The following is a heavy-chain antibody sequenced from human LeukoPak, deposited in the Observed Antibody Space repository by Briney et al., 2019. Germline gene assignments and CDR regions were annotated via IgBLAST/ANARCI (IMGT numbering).Heavy chain of an antibody. D-gene: IGHD6-13*01. J-gene: IGHJ4*02. CDR1: GFTFSSYA. CDR2: ISGSGGST. V-gene: IGHV3-23*01. Sequence: GGSLRLSCAASGFTFSSYAMSWVRQAPGKGLAWVSGISGSGGSTYHADSVKGRFTISRDNSRNTLYLQMNSLRTEDTAVYYCAKLRSISWYASCDYWGQGTLVTVSS. CDR3: AKLRSISWYASCDY.